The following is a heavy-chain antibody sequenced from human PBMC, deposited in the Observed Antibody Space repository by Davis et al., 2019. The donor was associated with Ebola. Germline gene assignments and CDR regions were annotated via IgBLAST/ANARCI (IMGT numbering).Heavy chain of an antibody. Sequence: SETLSLTCTVSGGSISSSSYYWDWIRQPPGKGLEWIATIYYSGSTYYNPSLKIRVTISVDTSKNQFSLTLSSVTAADTAVYYCAGSSGYYYGSWTKFDYWGRGTLVTVSS. V-gene: IGHV4-39*01. CDR3: AGSSGYYYGSWTKFDY. D-gene: IGHD3-22*01. CDR2: IYYSGST. J-gene: IGHJ4*02. CDR1: GGSISSSSYY.